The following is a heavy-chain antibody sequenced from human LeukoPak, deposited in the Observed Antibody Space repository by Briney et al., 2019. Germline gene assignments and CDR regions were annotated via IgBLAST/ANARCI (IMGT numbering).Heavy chain of an antibody. Sequence: GGSLRLSCAASGFTFTNYWMHWVRQAPGKGLEWVANIKEDGSEKYYVDSVKGRFTISRDNAKNSLYLQMNSLRVDDTAVYYCASLDYWGQGTLVTVSS. V-gene: IGHV3-7*01. J-gene: IGHJ4*02. CDR2: IKEDGSEK. CDR3: ASLDY. CDR1: GFTFTNYW.